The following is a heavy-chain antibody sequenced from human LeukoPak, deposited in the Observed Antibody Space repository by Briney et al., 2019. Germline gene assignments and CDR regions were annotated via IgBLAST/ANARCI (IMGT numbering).Heavy chain of an antibody. J-gene: IGHJ3*01. Sequence: GESLKISCKGSGYRFYAYWIARVRQMPGTSLEWMGIIYPDHSYTRYSPSLQGQVTISADQSVRTAYLQWSSLKASDTAVYYCARPNITSYYDSRGYDAFDVWGQGTMVTVSS. CDR1: GYRFYAYW. D-gene: IGHD3-22*01. CDR3: ARPNITSYYDSRGYDAFDV. V-gene: IGHV5-51*01. CDR2: IYPDHSYT.